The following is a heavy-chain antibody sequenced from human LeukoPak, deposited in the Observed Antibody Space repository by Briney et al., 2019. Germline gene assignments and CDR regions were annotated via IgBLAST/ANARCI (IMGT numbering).Heavy chain of an antibody. V-gene: IGHV3-9*01. CDR2: ISWNSGSI. CDR3: AKDLATVTTAAFDI. Sequence: GRSLRLSCAASGFTFDDYAMHWVRQAPGKGLEWVSGISWNSGSIGYADSVKGRFTISRDNAKNSLYLQMNSLRAEDTALYYCAKDLATVTTAAFDIRGQGTMVTASS. CDR1: GFTFDDYA. D-gene: IGHD4-17*01. J-gene: IGHJ3*02.